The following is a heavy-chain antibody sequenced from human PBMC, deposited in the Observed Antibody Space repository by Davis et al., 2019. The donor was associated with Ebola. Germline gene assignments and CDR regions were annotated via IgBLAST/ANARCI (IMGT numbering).Heavy chain of an antibody. V-gene: IGHV3-33*01. CDR3: ARDRSQYSYGSIDDY. CDR2: IWYDGSTK. J-gene: IGHJ4*02. Sequence: GESLKISCAASGFTFSNYGMYWVRQAPGKGLEWVAVIWYDGSTKYYADSVKGRFTISRDNSKNTLYLQMSSLRAEDTAVYYCARDRSQYSYGSIDDYWGQGTLVTVSS. CDR1: GFTFSNYG. D-gene: IGHD5-18*01.